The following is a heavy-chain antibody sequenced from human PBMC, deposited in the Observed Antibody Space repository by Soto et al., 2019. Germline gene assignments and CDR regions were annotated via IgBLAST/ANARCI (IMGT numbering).Heavy chain of an antibody. CDR2: IYYDGST. V-gene: IGHV4-59*01. CDR1: GGSISNYY. Sequence: PSETLSLTCTVSGGSISNYYWTWIRQPPGKRLEWIGYIYYDGSTNYNPSLKSRVTISVDTSKNQFSLKLSSVTAADTAVYYCARGYRTIAAAGTDYYYGMGVWGQGPRSPSP. CDR3: ARGYRTIAAAGTDYYYGMGV. J-gene: IGHJ6*02. D-gene: IGHD6-13*01.